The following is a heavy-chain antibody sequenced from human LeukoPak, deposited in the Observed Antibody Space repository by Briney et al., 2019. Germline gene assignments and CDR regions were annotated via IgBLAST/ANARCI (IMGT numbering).Heavy chain of an antibody. Sequence: GGSLRLSCEASGFTFDDYGMHWVRHAPGKGLEWVSLISWDGDSAYYADSVKGRFTISRDNRKNSLFLQMNSLRAEVTAVYYCVNYNWHSFHDSWGKGTLVTVSS. CDR3: VNYNWHSFHDS. CDR1: GFTFDDYG. J-gene: IGHJ5*01. D-gene: IGHD1-7*01. CDR2: ISWDGDSA. V-gene: IGHV3-43D*04.